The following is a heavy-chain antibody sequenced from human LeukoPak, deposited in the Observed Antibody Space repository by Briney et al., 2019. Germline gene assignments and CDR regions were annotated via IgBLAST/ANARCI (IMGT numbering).Heavy chain of an antibody. CDR3: AWERLDAFDI. J-gene: IGHJ3*02. V-gene: IGHV3-7*03. CDR2: INQDESER. Sequence: GGSLRLSCATSGFIFSRYWMSWVRQAPGKGLEWVANINQDESERNYVDSVKGRFTISRDNAKNSLDLQMNSLRAEDTAVYYCAWERLDAFDIWGQGTMVTVSS. CDR1: GFIFSRYW. D-gene: IGHD1-1*01.